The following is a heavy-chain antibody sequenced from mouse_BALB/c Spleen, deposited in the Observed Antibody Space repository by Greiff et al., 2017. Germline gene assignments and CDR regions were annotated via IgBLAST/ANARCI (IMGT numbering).Heavy chain of an antibody. CDR3: NASTTVVARAY. CDR1: GFNIKDYY. J-gene: IGHJ3*01. V-gene: IGHV14-4*02. Sequence: EVQLQQSGAELVRSGASVKLSCTASGFNIKDYYMHWVKQRPEQGLEWIGWIDPENGDTEYAPKFQGKATMTADTSSNTAYLQLSSLTSEDTAVYYCNASTTVVARAYWGQGTLVTVSA. D-gene: IGHD1-1*01. CDR2: IDPENGDT.